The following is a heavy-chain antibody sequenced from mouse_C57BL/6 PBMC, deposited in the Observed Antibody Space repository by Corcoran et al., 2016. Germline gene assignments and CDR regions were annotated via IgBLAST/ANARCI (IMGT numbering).Heavy chain of an antibody. CDR2: INTYSGVP. V-gene: IGHV9-3*01. D-gene: IGHD1-1*01. CDR1: GYTFTTYG. Sequence: QIQLVQSGPELKKPGETVKISCKASGYTFTTYGMSWVKQAPGKGLKWMGWINTYSGVPTYADDFKGRFAFSLETSARTAYLQINNLKNEDTATYFCARSPTVVAPYAYWGQGTLVTVSA. CDR3: ARSPTVVAPYAY. J-gene: IGHJ3*01.